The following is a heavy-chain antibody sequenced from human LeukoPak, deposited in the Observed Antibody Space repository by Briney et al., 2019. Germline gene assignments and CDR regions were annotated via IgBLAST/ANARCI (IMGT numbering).Heavy chain of an antibody. CDR2: MNPNSGNT. CDR3: ASLTTVTTGDY. D-gene: IGHD4-17*01. Sequence: ASVKVSCKASGYTFTSYDINWVRQATGQGLEWMGWMNPNSGNTGYAQKFQGRVTMTRNTSISTAYMELSNLRSEDTAVYYCASLTTVTTGDYWGQGTLVTVSS. CDR1: GYTFTSYD. J-gene: IGHJ4*02. V-gene: IGHV1-8*01.